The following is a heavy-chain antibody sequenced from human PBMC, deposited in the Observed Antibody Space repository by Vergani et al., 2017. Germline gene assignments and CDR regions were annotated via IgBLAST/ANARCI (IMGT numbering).Heavy chain of an antibody. CDR2: IYYSGST. J-gene: IGHJ6*03. CDR1: GGSISSYY. Sequence: QVQLQESGPGLVKPSETLSLTCTVSGGSISSYYWSWIRQPPGKGLEWIGYIYYSGSTNYNPSLKSRVTISVDTSKNQFSLKLSSVTAADTAVYYCARGMGSAWRGGYMDVWGKGP. V-gene: IGHV4-59*01. D-gene: IGHD6-19*01. CDR3: ARGMGSAWRGGYMDV.